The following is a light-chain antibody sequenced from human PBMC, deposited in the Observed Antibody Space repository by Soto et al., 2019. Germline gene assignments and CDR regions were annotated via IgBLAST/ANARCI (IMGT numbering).Light chain of an antibody. V-gene: IGKV1-39*01. Sequence: DIQMTQSPSTLSAFVGEGVTITCRASQSISSYLNWYQQKPGKAPKLLIYAASSLQSGVPSRFSGSGSGTDFTLTISSLQPEDFATYYCQQSYSTPFFGQGTRLEIK. CDR1: QSISSY. J-gene: IGKJ5*01. CDR3: QQSYSTPF. CDR2: AAS.